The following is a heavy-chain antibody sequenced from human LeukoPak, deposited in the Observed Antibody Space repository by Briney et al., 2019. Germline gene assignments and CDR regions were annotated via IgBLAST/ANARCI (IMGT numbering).Heavy chain of an antibody. CDR3: ARTGRDYYDSSGYYYEDY. CDR2: ISAYNGNT. Sequence: ASVKVSCKASGYTFTSYGISWVRQAPGQGLAWMGWISAYNGNTNYAQKLQGRVTMTTDTSTSTAYMELRSLRSDDTAVYYCARTGRDYYDSSGYYYEDYWGQGTLVTVSS. D-gene: IGHD3-22*01. J-gene: IGHJ4*02. CDR1: GYTFTSYG. V-gene: IGHV1-18*01.